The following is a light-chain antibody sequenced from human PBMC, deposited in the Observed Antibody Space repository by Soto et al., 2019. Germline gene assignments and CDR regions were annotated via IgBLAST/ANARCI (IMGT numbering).Light chain of an antibody. CDR3: QQYET. J-gene: IGKJ1*01. CDR2: KAS. Sequence: DIQMTQSPSTLSASVGDRATITCRASQSISSWLAWYQQKPGKAPKLLIYKASSLESGVPSRFSGSGSGTEFTLTISSLQPDDFATYYCQQYETFGQGTKVEIK. CDR1: QSISSW. V-gene: IGKV1-5*03.